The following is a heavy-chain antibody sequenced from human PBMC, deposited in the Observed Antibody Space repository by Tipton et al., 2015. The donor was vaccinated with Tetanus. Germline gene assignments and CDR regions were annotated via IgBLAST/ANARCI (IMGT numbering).Heavy chain of an antibody. J-gene: IGHJ4*02. V-gene: IGHV1-2*02. CDR2: INPDSGVT. Sequence: QSGPEVKEPGASVKVSCKAFGYTFTNYGIHWVRQAPGQGLERLGWINPDSGVTKYTQSFQGRVTMTRDTPTTTVYLELTSLKTDDTAVYYCARDSYVTGTTSHFDFWGQGSLVNVSS. CDR3: ARDSYVTGTTSHFDF. CDR1: GYTFTNYG. D-gene: IGHD1-7*01.